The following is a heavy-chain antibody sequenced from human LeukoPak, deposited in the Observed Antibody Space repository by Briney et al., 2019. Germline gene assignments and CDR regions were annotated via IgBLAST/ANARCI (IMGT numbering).Heavy chain of an antibody. D-gene: IGHD3-22*01. CDR2: IRYDGSNK. J-gene: IGHJ4*02. CDR1: GFTFSSYG. Sequence: GSLRLSCAASGFTFSSYGMHWVRQAPGKGLEWVAFIRYDGSNKYYADSVKGRFTISRDNSKNTLSLQMNSLRAEDTAVYYCAKDSKLYYYDSSAYFWGQGTLVTVSS. V-gene: IGHV3-30*02. CDR3: AKDSKLYYYDSSAYF.